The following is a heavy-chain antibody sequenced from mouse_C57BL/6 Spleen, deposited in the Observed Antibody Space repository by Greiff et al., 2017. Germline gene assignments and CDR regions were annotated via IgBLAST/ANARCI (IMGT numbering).Heavy chain of an antibody. CDR1: GYTFTSYW. Sequence: QVQLQQPGAELVKPGASVKLSCKASGYTFTSYWMQWVKQRPGQGLEWIGEIDPSDSYTNYNQKFTGKATLTVDTSSSTAYMQLSSLTSEDSAVYYCASSGLLDYWGQGTTLTVAS. CDR2: IDPSDSYT. D-gene: IGHD3-2*02. J-gene: IGHJ2*01. CDR3: ASSGLLDY. V-gene: IGHV1-50*01.